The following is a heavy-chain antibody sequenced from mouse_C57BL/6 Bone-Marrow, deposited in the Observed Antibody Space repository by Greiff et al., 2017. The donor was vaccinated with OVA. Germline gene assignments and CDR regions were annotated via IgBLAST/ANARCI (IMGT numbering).Heavy chain of an antibody. CDR2: IDPSDSYT. Sequence: QVQLQQPGAELVRPGTSVKLSCKASGYTFTSYWMHWVKQRPGQGLEWIGVIDPSDSYTNYNQKFKGKATLTVDTSSSTAYMQLSSLTSEDSAVYYGAHITTVDYWGQGTTLTVSS. J-gene: IGHJ2*01. V-gene: IGHV1-59*01. CDR3: AHITTVDY. CDR1: GYTFTSYW. D-gene: IGHD1-1*01.